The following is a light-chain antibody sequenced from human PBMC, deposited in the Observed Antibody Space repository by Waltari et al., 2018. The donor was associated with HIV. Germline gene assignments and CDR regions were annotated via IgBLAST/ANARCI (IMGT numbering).Light chain of an antibody. J-gene: IGLJ3*02. CDR2: KDS. Sequence: SYELTPPPSVSVSPGQTARITCSGDALPKRYAYWYQQKPGQAPVLVIYKDSGRPSGFPERFSGASSGTTVTLTISGVQAEDEADYYCQSADSSGTYRVFGGGTKLTVL. CDR3: QSADSSGTYRV. V-gene: IGLV3-25*03. CDR1: ALPKRY.